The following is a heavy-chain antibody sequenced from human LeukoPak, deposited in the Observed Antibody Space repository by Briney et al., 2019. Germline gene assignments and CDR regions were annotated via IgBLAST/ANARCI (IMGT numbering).Heavy chain of an antibody. CDR1: GGSFSGYY. Sequence: SETLSLTCAVXGGSFSGYYWSWIRQPPGKGLEWIGEINHSGSTNYNPSLKSRVTISVDTSKNQFSLKLSSVTAADTAVYYCARGNRGRSRPGWYFDLWGRGTLVTVSS. D-gene: IGHD6-13*01. CDR2: INHSGST. J-gene: IGHJ2*01. V-gene: IGHV4-34*01. CDR3: ARGNRGRSRPGWYFDL.